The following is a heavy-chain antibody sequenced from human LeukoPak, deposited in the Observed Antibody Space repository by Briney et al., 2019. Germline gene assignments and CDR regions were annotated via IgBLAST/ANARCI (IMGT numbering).Heavy chain of an antibody. J-gene: IGHJ5*02. D-gene: IGHD2-15*01. CDR3: ARLDIVVVVAAHNWFDP. CDR2: NYYSGST. V-gene: IGHV4-39*01. CDR1: GGSVSSSSYY. Sequence: SETLSLTCTVSGGSVSSSSYYRGWIRQPPGKGLEWIGSNYYSGSTYYNPSLKSRVTISVDTSKNQFSLKLSSVTAADTAVYYCARLDIVVVVAAHNWFDPWGQGTLVTVSS.